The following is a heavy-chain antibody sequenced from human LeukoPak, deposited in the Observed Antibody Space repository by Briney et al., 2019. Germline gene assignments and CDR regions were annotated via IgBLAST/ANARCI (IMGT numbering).Heavy chain of an antibody. V-gene: IGHV1-18*01. J-gene: IGHJ4*02. CDR3: AREYGTENDY. CDR2: INTSKGNT. Sequence: ASVKVSCKASGYTFTNYGVHWARQAPGQGLEWMAWINTSKGNTEYAQKFQGRVTLTTDTSTGTAYMELRSLRSDDTAVYYCAREYGTENDYWGQGTLVTVSS. D-gene: IGHD1-26*01. CDR1: GYTFTNYG.